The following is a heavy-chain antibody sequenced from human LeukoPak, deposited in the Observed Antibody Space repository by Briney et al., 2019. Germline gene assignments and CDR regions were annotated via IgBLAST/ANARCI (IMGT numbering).Heavy chain of an antibody. J-gene: IGHJ4*02. D-gene: IGHD7-27*01. CDR2: IRYDGSNK. CDR3: AKDPSDWGDEVCYFDY. V-gene: IGHV3-30*02. Sequence: GGSLRLSCAASGFTFSSYGMHWVRQAPGKGLEWVAFIRYDGSNKYYADSVKGRFTISRDNSKNTLYLQMNSLRAEDTAVYYCAKDPSDWGDEVCYFDYWGQGTLVTVSS. CDR1: GFTFSSYG.